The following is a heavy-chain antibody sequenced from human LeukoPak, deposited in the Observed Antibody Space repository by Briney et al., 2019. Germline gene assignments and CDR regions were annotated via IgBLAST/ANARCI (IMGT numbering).Heavy chain of an antibody. Sequence: GASVKVSCEVSGYPLTDLSMHWVRQAPGKGLEWMGGFDPEDGETIYAQKFQGRVTVTEDTSADTAYMELSSLRSEDTAGYYCATTYGSGSHFDYSGQGTLVTVSS. CDR3: ATTYGSGSHFDY. J-gene: IGHJ4*02. D-gene: IGHD3-10*01. CDR1: GYPLTDLS. V-gene: IGHV1-24*01. CDR2: FDPEDGET.